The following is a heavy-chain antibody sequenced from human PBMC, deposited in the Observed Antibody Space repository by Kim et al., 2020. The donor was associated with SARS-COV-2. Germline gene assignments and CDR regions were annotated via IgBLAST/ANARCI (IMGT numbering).Heavy chain of an antibody. CDR3: TRSTAYGSGSYYKDYYYYGMDV. D-gene: IGHD3-10*01. CDR1: GFTFSGSA. Sequence: GGSLRLSCAASGFTFSGSAMHWVRQASGKGLEWVGRIRSKANSYATAYAASVKGRFTISRDDSKNTAYLQMNSLKTEDTAVYYCTRSTAYGSGSYYKDYYYYGMDVWGQGTTVTVSS. CDR2: IRSKANSYAT. V-gene: IGHV3-73*01. J-gene: IGHJ6*02.